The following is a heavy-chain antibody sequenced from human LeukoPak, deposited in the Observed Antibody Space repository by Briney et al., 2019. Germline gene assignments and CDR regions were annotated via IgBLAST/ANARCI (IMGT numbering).Heavy chain of an antibody. Sequence: GASVKVSCKASGYTFTSYYMHWVRQAPGQGLEWMGIINPSGDSTSYAQKFQGRVTMTRDTSTSTVYMELSSLRSEDTAVYYCARDLKEGNSDYWGQGTLVTVSS. CDR3: ARDLKEGNSDY. V-gene: IGHV1-46*01. CDR1: GYTFTSYY. D-gene: IGHD4-4*01. CDR2: INPSGDST. J-gene: IGHJ4*02.